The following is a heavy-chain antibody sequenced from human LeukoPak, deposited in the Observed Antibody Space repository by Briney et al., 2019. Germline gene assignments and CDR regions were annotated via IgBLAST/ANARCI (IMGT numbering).Heavy chain of an antibody. Sequence: GGSLRLSCAVSGFTLDNTAMCWVRQAPGKGLEWISGISRMGFTTYYADSVNGRFTISRDTSKNTLYLQMDTLRPEDTALYYCAKEQVPNDYWGQGTMVTVSS. V-gene: IGHV3-23*01. CDR1: GFTLDNTA. CDR2: ISRMGFTT. J-gene: IGHJ4*01. CDR3: AKEQVPNDY.